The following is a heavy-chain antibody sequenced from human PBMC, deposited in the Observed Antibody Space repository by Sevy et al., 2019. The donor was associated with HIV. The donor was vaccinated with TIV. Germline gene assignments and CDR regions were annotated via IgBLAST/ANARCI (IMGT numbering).Heavy chain of an antibody. V-gene: IGHV3-13*05. CDR3: ARSGGYSDYGMDV. Sequence: GGSLRLSCVAAGFTFSSYDMHWVRQVTGKGLEWISGVGPAGDQFYPGSVKGRFTIPRENAKNSFYLQMNNLRAGDTAVYYCARSGGYSDYGMDVWGQGTTVTVSS. D-gene: IGHD5-12*01. J-gene: IGHJ6*02. CDR1: GFTFSSYD. CDR2: VGPAGDQ.